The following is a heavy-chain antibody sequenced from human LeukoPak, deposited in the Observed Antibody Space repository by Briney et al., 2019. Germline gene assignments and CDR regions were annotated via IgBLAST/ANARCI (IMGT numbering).Heavy chain of an antibody. V-gene: IGHV3-23*01. CDR1: GFTFNTYA. Sequence: GGSLRLSCGASGFTFNTYAMSWVRQAPGKGLEWVSSISGSGDSTYYADSVKGRFTISRDNSKNTLYLQMNSLRAEDTAVYYCARDGGEETRGRGLQLLWDYWGQGTLVTVSS. CDR2: ISGSGDST. J-gene: IGHJ4*02. CDR3: ARDGGEETRGRGLQLLWDY. D-gene: IGHD3-16*01.